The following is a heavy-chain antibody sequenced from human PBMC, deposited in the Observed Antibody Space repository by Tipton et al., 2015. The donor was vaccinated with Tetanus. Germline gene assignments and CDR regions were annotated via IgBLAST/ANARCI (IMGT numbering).Heavy chain of an antibody. D-gene: IGHD3-3*01. J-gene: IGHJ4*02. CDR1: GGTFNNYF. Sequence: LRLSCAVYGGTFNNYFWTWIRQPPGKGLEWIGSVYNSGGTYYNPSLKSRVTISVDTSKNQFSLKLSSVTAADTAVYYCARIYDFWSGYYSDHWGQGTLVTVSS. CDR3: ARIYDFWSGYYSDH. CDR2: VYNSGGT. V-gene: IGHV4-39*01.